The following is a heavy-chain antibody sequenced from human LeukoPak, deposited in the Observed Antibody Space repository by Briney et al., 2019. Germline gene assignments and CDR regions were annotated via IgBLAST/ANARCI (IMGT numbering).Heavy chain of an antibody. CDR1: GFTFSNYG. D-gene: IGHD2-15*01. J-gene: IGHJ4*02. CDR2: ISGSGGST. V-gene: IGHV3-23*01. CDR3: AKGRISPDD. Sequence: GGSLRLSCAVSGFTFSNYGMSWVRQAPGKGLEWVSGISGSGGSTYYADSVKGRFTISRDNSKSTLYLQMNSLRAEDTAAYYCAKGRISPDDWGQGALVTVSS.